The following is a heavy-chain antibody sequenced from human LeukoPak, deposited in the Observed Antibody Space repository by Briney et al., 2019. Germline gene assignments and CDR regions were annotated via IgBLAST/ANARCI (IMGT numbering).Heavy chain of an antibody. CDR1: GYTFTSYG. J-gene: IGHJ5*02. Sequence: GAPVKVSCKASGYTFTSYGISWVRQAPGQGLEWMGWISAYNGNTNYAQKLQGRVTMTTDTSTSTAYMELRSLRSDDTAVYYCAREMDIVVVVAATELGTNWFDPWGQGTLVTVSS. V-gene: IGHV1-18*01. CDR3: AREMDIVVVVAATELGTNWFDP. CDR2: ISAYNGNT. D-gene: IGHD2-15*01.